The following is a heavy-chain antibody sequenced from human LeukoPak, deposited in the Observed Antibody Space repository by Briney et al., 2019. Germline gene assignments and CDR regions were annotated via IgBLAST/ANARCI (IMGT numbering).Heavy chain of an antibody. Sequence: PGGSLRLSCAASGFTFSSYWMNWVRQAPGKGLEWVANIKQDGSEKYDVDSVKGRFTISRDNAKNSLYLQMNSLRAEDTAVYYCARAYSSGWFQAGYWGQGTLATVSS. J-gene: IGHJ4*02. CDR1: GFTFSSYW. CDR3: ARAYSSGWFQAGY. V-gene: IGHV3-7*04. D-gene: IGHD6-19*01. CDR2: IKQDGSEK.